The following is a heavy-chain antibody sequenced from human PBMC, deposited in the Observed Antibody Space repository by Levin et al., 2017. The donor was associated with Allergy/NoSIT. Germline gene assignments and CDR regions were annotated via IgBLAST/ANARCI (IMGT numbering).Heavy chain of an antibody. Sequence: GWSLRLSCAASGFTFSGYAMHWVRQAPGKGLEWVAVISYDGSNKYYADSVKGRFTVSRDNSKNTLYLQMNSLRAEDTAVYYCARDQGSSGYNWNDYWGQGTLVTVSS. D-gene: IGHD1-1*01. CDR3: ARDQGSSGYNWNDY. V-gene: IGHV3-30-3*01. CDR2: ISYDGSNK. CDR1: GFTFSGYA. J-gene: IGHJ4*02.